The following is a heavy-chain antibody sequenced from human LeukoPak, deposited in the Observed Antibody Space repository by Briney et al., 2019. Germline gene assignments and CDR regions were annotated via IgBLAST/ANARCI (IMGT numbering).Heavy chain of an antibody. CDR1: GYTLTELS. CDR3: ATETGTTLYYYGMDV. J-gene: IGHJ6*02. Sequence: ASVKVSCKVSGYTLTELSMHWVRQAPGKGLEWMGGFDPEDGETIYAQKFQGRVTMTEGTSTDTAYMELSSLRSEDTAVYYCATETGTTLYYYGMDVWGQGTTVTVSS. V-gene: IGHV1-24*01. D-gene: IGHD1-1*01. CDR2: FDPEDGET.